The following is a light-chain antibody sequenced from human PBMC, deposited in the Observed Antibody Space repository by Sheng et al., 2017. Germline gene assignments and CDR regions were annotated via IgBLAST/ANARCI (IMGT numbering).Light chain of an antibody. Sequence: SYELSQPPSVSVSPGQTASITCSGDKLGNKYASWYQQRPGQSPVLVIYQDTKRPSGIPERFSGSNSWTTATLTISGTQAMDEADYYCQAWDSSTAYVFGTGTKVTVL. CDR3: QAWDSSTAYV. V-gene: IGLV3-1*01. J-gene: IGLJ1*01. CDR1: KLGNKY. CDR2: QDT.